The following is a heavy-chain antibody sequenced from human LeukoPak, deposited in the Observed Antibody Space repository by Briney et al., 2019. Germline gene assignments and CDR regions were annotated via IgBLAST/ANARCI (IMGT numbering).Heavy chain of an antibody. D-gene: IGHD3-10*01. J-gene: IGHJ4*02. V-gene: IGHV3-48*03. CDR3: AREMYGSGTYPLDY. Sequence: GGSLRLSCTASGFTFSSYEMSWVRQAPGKGLEWVSYISSSGGIIYYADSVKGRFTISRDNAKNSLYLQMNSLRAEDTAVYYCAREMYGSGTYPLDYWGQGTLVTVSS. CDR2: ISSSGGII. CDR1: GFTFSSYE.